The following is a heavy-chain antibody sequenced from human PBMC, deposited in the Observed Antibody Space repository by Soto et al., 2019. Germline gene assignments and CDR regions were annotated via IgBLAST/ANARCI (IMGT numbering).Heavy chain of an antibody. J-gene: IGHJ4*02. Sequence: QVQLVESGGGVVQPGRSLRLSCVASGFSFENYGMHWVRQAPGKGLEWVAAIWFNGSERKYGDSVKGRFTISRDNSKKTVFLQMSSLSAEDTSVYYCVRGNGYTYGPFDNWGQGTLVTVSS. CDR1: GFSFENYG. D-gene: IGHD5-18*01. CDR3: VRGNGYTYGPFDN. V-gene: IGHV3-33*01. CDR2: IWFNGSER.